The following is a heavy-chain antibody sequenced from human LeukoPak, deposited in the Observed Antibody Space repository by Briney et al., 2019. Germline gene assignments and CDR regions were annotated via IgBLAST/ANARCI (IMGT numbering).Heavy chain of an antibody. J-gene: IGHJ4*02. CDR2: INASGRT. Sequence: SETLSLTCTVSGDSINNYYWSWIRQPAGKGLEWIGRINASGRTNYNSDLKSRVTMSVDTTKDQFSLRVKSVTAADTAVYYCAREYGDFDYWGQGTLVTVSS. CDR1: GDSINNYY. CDR3: AREYGDFDY. D-gene: IGHD4-17*01. V-gene: IGHV4-4*07.